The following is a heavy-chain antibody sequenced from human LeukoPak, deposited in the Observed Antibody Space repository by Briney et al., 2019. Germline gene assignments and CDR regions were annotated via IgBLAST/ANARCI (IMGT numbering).Heavy chain of an antibody. Sequence: GRSLRLSCAASGFTFRTYAMHWVRQAPGKGLEWVAVISFDGSNTYYADSVKGRFTISRDNSKNTLYLQMDSLRAEDTAVYYCARDYLRGYYYMDVWGKGTTVTVSS. J-gene: IGHJ6*03. D-gene: IGHD2/OR15-2a*01. CDR1: GFTFRTYA. CDR3: ARDYLRGYYYMDV. V-gene: IGHV3-30*04. CDR2: ISFDGSNT.